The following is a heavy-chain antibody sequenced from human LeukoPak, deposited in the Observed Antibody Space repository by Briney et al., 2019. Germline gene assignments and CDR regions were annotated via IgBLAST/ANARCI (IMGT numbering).Heavy chain of an antibody. Sequence: GGSLRLSCAASGFAFDDYGMHWVRQRPGKGLEWVAGITWNGVGVIYADSVKGRFTISRDNTKNSLSLQMNGLTAEDTALYYCGRDPGVNLYYYIDVWGTRTSVTVSS. CDR2: ITWNGVGV. CDR3: GRDPGVNLYYYIDV. D-gene: IGHD1-14*01. CDR1: GFAFDDYG. J-gene: IGHJ6*03. V-gene: IGHV3-9*01.